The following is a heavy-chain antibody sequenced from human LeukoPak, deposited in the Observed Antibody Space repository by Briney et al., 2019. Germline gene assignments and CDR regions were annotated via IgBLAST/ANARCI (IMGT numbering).Heavy chain of an antibody. CDR1: GFTFSSYA. V-gene: IGHV3-23*01. J-gene: IGHJ5*02. CDR2: ISGSGGST. Sequence: GRSLRLSCAASGFTFSSYAMSWVRQAPGKGLEWVSAISGSGGSTYYADSVKGRFTISRDNSKNTLYLQMNSLRAEDTAVYYCAKVSVQPGYSSGWSINWFDPWGQGTLVTVSS. D-gene: IGHD6-19*01. CDR3: AKVSVQPGYSSGWSINWFDP.